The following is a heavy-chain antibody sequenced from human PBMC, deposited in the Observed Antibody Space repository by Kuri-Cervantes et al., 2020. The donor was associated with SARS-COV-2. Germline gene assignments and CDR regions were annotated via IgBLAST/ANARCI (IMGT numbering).Heavy chain of an antibody. CDR2: VIPIFGTA. D-gene: IGHD2-15*01. Sequence: SVKVSSKPSGGTFSSYAISWVRQAPGQGLEWMGGVIPIFGTANYAQMFQGRVPITADESTSTAYMELSSLRSEDTAVYYCARVGYCSGDSCDLGYYFDYWGQGTLVTVSS. CDR1: GGTFSSYA. J-gene: IGHJ4*02. V-gene: IGHV1-69*13. CDR3: ARVGYCSGDSCDLGYYFDY.